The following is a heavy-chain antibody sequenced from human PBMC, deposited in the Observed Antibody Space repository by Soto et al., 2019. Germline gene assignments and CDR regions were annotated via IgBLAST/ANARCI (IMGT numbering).Heavy chain of an antibody. Sequence: QVQLVESGGGLVKSGGSLRLSCAASGFKFTDYYMSWVRQAPGKWLEWLSYISGSGDVIYYADFVKGRFTISRDNAKKSVFLLMRALRADDTALYYCARAPDCGEGSCYRHFDLWGQGTRVAVSS. V-gene: IGHV3-11*01. D-gene: IGHD2-21*01. CDR2: ISGSGDVI. J-gene: IGHJ4*02. CDR3: ARAPDCGEGSCYRHFDL. CDR1: GFKFTDYY.